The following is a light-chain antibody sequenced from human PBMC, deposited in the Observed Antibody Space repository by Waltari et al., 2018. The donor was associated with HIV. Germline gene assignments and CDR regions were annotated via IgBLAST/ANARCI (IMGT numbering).Light chain of an antibody. V-gene: IGKV4-1*01. CDR3: QQYYINGGT. CDR2: WAS. Sequence: DIVLTQSPDSLAVSLGERATINCTSSQSLLDSSNHQNYVAWYQQKSGQPPKLLMYWASTRESGVPARFSGGGSGTHFTLTISSLQAEDVALYFCQQYYINGGTFGPGTRVEVK. J-gene: IGKJ1*01. CDR1: QSLLDSSNHQNY.